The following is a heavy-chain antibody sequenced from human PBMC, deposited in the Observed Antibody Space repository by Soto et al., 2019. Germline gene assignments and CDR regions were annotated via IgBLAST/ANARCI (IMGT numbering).Heavy chain of an antibody. V-gene: IGHV1-46*03. D-gene: IGHD2-15*01. Sequence: ASVKVSCKASGYTFTSYYIHWVRQAPGQGLEWMGIINPSGGSTSYAQKFQGRVTMTRDTSTSTVYMELSSLRSEDTAVYYCARDMKYCSGGSCYSVYYYYMDVWGKGTTVTVSS. J-gene: IGHJ6*03. CDR1: GYTFTSYY. CDR3: ARDMKYCSGGSCYSVYYYYMDV. CDR2: INPSGGST.